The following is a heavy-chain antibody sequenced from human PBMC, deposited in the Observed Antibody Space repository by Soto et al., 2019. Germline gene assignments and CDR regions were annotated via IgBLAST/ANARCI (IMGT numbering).Heavy chain of an antibody. CDR3: ARGYSGYDAAPDY. V-gene: IGHV4-59*01. CDR1: GGSMSSYY. CDR2: IYNSERS. D-gene: IGHD5-12*01. Sequence: SETLSLTCTVSGGSMSSYYWTWIRQPPGKGLEWIGYIYNSERSNYSPSLKSRVTMSIDTSKNQFSLKLTSVTAADTAVYYCARGYSGYDAAPDYWGQGTLVTVSS. J-gene: IGHJ4*01.